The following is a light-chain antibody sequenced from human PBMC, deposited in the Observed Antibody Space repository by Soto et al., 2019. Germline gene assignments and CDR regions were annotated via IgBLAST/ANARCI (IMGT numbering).Light chain of an antibody. CDR3: QQYNGYWT. Sequence: DIQMTQSPSTLSASVGDRVTITCRASQSINDWLAWYQQKPGKVPKLLIYDAGSLKSGVPSRFSGSGSGTEFTLTISSLQPDDFATYYCQQYNGYWTFGQGTKVEIK. CDR1: QSINDW. J-gene: IGKJ1*01. CDR2: DAG. V-gene: IGKV1-5*01.